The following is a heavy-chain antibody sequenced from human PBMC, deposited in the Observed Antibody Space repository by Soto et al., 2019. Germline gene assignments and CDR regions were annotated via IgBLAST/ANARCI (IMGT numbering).Heavy chain of an antibody. CDR1: GYTFISYS. V-gene: IGHV1-3*01. CDR2: INVGNGNT. Sequence: ASVKVSCKVSGYTFISYSMHWVRQAPGQRLEWMGWINVGNGNTKYSQKIQGRVTITIDTSASTGYMELSSLRSEDTAVYYCARERWASGSRWFDPWGQGTLVTVSS. D-gene: IGHD6-19*01. J-gene: IGHJ5*02. CDR3: ARERWASGSRWFDP.